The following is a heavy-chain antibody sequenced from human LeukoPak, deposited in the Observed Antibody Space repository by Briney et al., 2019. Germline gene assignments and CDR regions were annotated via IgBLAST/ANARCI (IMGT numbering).Heavy chain of an antibody. V-gene: IGHV3-20*01. CDR1: GFTFDDYG. Sequence: GGSLRLSCAASGFTFDDYGMSWVRQAPGKGLEWVSGINWNGGSTGYADSVKGRFTISRDNAKNSLYLQMNSLRAEDTALYHCARGRNLGELLDYWGQGTLVTVSS. CDR2: INWNGGST. J-gene: IGHJ4*02. D-gene: IGHD3-16*01. CDR3: ARGRNLGELLDY.